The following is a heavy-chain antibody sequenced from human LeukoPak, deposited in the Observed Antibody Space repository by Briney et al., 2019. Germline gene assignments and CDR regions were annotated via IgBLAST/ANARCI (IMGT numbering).Heavy chain of an antibody. V-gene: IGHV3-23*01. Sequence: GGSLRLSCAASGFTFGIYAMTWVRQAPGKGLQWVSAITGSGGSTYYADSVKGRFTISRDNSKNTLYLRMNGLRAADTAVYYCATLPRGPTGYVGYGGEDYWGQGTLVTVSS. CDR2: ITGSGGST. CDR1: GFTFGIYA. CDR3: ATLPRGPTGYVGYGGEDY. J-gene: IGHJ4*02. D-gene: IGHD5-12*01.